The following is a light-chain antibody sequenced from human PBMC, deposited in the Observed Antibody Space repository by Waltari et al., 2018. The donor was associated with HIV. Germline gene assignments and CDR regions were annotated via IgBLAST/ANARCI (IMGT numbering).Light chain of an antibody. J-gene: IGKJ1*01. CDR1: QSLFYSSNNGNY. CDR3: MQALQTPWT. Sequence: DIVMTQSPDSLAVSLGERATINCKSSQSLFYSSNNGNYLAWYQQKPGQPPKLLIYWSSTRKSGVPDRFSGSGSGTDFTLKISRVEAEDVGVYYCMQALQTPWTFGQGTKVDIK. V-gene: IGKV4-1*01. CDR2: WSS.